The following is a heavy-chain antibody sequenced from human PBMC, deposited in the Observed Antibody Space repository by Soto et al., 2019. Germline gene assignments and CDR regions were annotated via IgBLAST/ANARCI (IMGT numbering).Heavy chain of an antibody. V-gene: IGHV4-4*02. CDR3: ARFGFFGGSGPTGRGGTQIYYFDY. CDR1: GGSISSSNW. J-gene: IGHJ4*02. CDR2: IYHSGST. Sequence: PSETLSLTCAVSGGSISSSNWWSWVRQPPGKGLEWIGEIYHSGSTNYNPSLKSRVTISVDKSKNQFSLKLSSVTAADTAVYYCARFGFFGGSGPTGRGGTQIYYFDYWGQGTLVTVSS. D-gene: IGHD3-10*01.